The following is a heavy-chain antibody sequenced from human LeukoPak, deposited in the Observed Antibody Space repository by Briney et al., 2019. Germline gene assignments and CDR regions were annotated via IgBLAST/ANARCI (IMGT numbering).Heavy chain of an antibody. CDR3: AMTVVVTAIFDY. CDR1: GYTFTGYY. J-gene: IGHJ4*02. V-gene: IGHV1-2*02. Sequence: GASVTVSFKASGYTFTGYYMHWVRQAPGQGLEWMGWINPNSGGTNYAQKFQGRVTMTRDTSISTAYMELSRLRSDDTAVYYCAMTVVVTAIFDYWGQGTLVTVSS. D-gene: IGHD2-21*02. CDR2: INPNSGGT.